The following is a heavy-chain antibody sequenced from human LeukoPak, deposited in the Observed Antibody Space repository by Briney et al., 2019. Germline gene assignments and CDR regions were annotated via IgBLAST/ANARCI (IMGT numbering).Heavy chain of an antibody. J-gene: IGHJ3*02. V-gene: IGHV4-38-2*02. Sequence: PSETLSLTCAVSGYSISSGYYWGWIRQPPGKGLEWIGSIYHSGSTYYNPSLKSRVTISVDTSKNQFSLKLSSVTAADTAVYYCARDLRGDTYYYDSRGPRGFDIWGQGTMVTVSS. CDR1: GYSISSGYY. CDR3: ARDLRGDTYYYDSRGPRGFDI. CDR2: IYHSGST. D-gene: IGHD3-22*01.